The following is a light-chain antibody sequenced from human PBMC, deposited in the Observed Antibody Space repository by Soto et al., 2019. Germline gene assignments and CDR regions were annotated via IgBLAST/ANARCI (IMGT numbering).Light chain of an antibody. J-gene: IGLJ2*01. V-gene: IGLV2-14*03. Sequence: QSALTQPASVSGSPGQSITISCTGTSSDVGAYNSVSWYQRHPGEAPKLLICDVTNRPSGVSHRFSGSKSGNTASLTISGLQAEDEADYYCSSFTRRSTVVFGGGTQLTVL. CDR2: DVT. CDR1: SSDVGAYNS. CDR3: SSFTRRSTVV.